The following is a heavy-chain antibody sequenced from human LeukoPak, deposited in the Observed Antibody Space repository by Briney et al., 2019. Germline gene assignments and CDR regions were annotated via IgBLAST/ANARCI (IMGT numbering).Heavy chain of an antibody. Sequence: GRSLRLSCAASGFNFNTYTMHWVRQAPGKGLEWVAVISYGGTNDYYADSVKGRFTISRDNSKNTLYLQMNSLRVEDTAVYYCSRGGDCSSITCPFGFWGQGTLVTVSS. CDR2: ISYGGTND. J-gene: IGHJ4*02. CDR3: SRGGDCSSITCPFGF. V-gene: IGHV3-30-3*01. CDR1: GFNFNTYT. D-gene: IGHD2-2*01.